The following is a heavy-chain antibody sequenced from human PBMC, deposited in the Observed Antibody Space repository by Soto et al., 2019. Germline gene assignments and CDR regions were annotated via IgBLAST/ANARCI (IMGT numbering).Heavy chain of an antibody. V-gene: IGHV1-3*01. J-gene: IGHJ4*02. CDR2: IRPGNDNT. CDR1: GYTFTTYG. Sequence: ASVKVSCKAFGYTFTTYGMHWVRQAPGQRLEWMGWIRPGNDNTKYPQKFQGRVTVTRDTSASTAYMELSGLTSEDTAMYYCARDNGVGDYWGQGTLVTVSS. D-gene: IGHD1-26*01. CDR3: ARDNGVGDY.